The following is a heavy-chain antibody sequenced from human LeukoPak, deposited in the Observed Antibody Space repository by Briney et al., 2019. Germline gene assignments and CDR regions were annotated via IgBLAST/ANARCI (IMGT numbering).Heavy chain of an antibody. Sequence: SETLSLTCTVSGDSISNYYWSWIRQPAGKGLEWIGRIYTSGSTDYNPSLKSRVTMSADTSKNQFSLKVNSVTAADTAVYYCARGPPPDFDYWGLGTLVTVSS. CDR2: IYTSGST. J-gene: IGHJ4*02. V-gene: IGHV4-4*07. CDR3: ARGPPPDFDY. CDR1: GDSISNYY.